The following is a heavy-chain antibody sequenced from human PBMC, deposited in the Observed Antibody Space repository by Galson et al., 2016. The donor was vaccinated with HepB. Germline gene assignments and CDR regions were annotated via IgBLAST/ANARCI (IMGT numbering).Heavy chain of an antibody. J-gene: IGHJ4*02. D-gene: IGHD6-25*01. CDR3: ARAGGAAAVTLGY. Sequence: SVKVSCKASGYTFTGYFIHWVRQAPGHELEWMGWINPNSGATKYAQKFQGGVTMSRDTSVSTAYMELSGLKIDDTAVYYCARAGGAAAVTLGYWGQGIGVIVSS. CDR1: GYTFTGYF. V-gene: IGHV1-2*02. CDR2: INPNSGAT.